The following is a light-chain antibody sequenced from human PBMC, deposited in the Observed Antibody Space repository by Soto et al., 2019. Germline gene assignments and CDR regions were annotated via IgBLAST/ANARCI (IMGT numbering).Light chain of an antibody. Sequence: QSVLTQPASVSGSPGQSITMSCTGTNSDVGGYEYVSWYQQHADRAPKLIIYDVSNRPSGISGRFSGSTFGNTASLTISGLQAEDEADYYCSSYTSSSIYVFGTGTKLTVL. J-gene: IGLJ1*01. V-gene: IGLV2-14*03. CDR3: SSYTSSSIYV. CDR2: DVS. CDR1: NSDVGGYEY.